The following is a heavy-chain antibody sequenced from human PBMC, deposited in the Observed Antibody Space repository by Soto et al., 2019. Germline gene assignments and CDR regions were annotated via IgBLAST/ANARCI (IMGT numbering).Heavy chain of an antibody. J-gene: IGHJ4*02. CDR3: AKARMGPLNY. CDR2: ISAGGGST. Sequence: PGGSLRLSCAASGFSFSSKAINWVRQAPGKGLEWVSTISAGGGSTHYADSVKGRLTISRDNSKNTLYLQMNSLRAEDTAVYYCAKARMGPLNYWGQGTLVTVSS. D-gene: IGHD2-8*01. CDR1: GFSFSSKA. V-gene: IGHV3-23*01.